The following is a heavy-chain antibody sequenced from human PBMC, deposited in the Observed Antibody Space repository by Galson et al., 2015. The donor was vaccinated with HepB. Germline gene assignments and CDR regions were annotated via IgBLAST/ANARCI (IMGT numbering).Heavy chain of an antibody. CDR2: ISGSGGST. V-gene: IGHV3-23*01. CDR3: VKGQGFYDFVWGTYRPDLFDY. J-gene: IGHJ4*02. CDR1: GFTFSNFA. D-gene: IGHD3-16*02. Sequence: SLRLSCAASGFTFSNFAMTWVRQAPGKGLEWVSTISGSGGSTYYAESVRGRFTITRDNSKNTLDLLMSSLRPEDTAVYYCVKGQGFYDFVWGTYRPDLFDYWGQGTQVTVSS.